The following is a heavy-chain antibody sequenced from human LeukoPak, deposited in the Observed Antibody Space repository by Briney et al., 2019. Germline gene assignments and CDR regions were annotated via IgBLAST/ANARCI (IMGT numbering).Heavy chain of an antibody. Sequence: GASLKVSCKASGYTFTGYYMHWVRQAPGQGLEWRGWINPNSGGTNYAQKFQGRVTMTRDTSISTAYMELSRLRSDDTAVYYCARSDSSGWYFDYWGQGTLVTVSS. CDR2: INPNSGGT. J-gene: IGHJ4*02. V-gene: IGHV1-2*02. D-gene: IGHD6-19*01. CDR3: ARSDSSGWYFDY. CDR1: GYTFTGYY.